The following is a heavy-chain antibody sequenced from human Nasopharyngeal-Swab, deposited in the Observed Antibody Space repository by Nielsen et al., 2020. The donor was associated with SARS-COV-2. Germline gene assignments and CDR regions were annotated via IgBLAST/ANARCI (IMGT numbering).Heavy chain of an antibody. D-gene: IGHD5-18*01. Sequence: GESLKISCAASGFTFSRYGMHWVRQAPGKGLEWVAVIWYDGSNKYYADSVKGRFTISRDNSKNTLYLQMNSLSAEDTAVYYCARDARSYGFDYWGQGTLVTVSS. J-gene: IGHJ4*02. CDR2: IWYDGSNK. CDR3: ARDARSYGFDY. CDR1: GFTFSRYG. V-gene: IGHV3-33*01.